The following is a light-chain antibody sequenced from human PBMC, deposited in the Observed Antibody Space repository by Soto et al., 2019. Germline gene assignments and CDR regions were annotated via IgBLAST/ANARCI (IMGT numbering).Light chain of an antibody. CDR3: QQYHNWPA. J-gene: IGKJ1*01. CDR2: GAS. Sequence: EIVITQSPATLSVSPGERSSRSCRASQSVSSNLAWYQQKPGQAPRLLIYGASTRATGIPARFSGSGSGTEFTLTISSLQSEDFAVYYCQQYHNWPAFGQGTKVDIK. V-gene: IGKV3-15*01. CDR1: QSVSSN.